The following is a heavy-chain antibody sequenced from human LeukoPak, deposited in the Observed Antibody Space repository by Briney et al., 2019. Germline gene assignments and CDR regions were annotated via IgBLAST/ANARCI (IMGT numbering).Heavy chain of an antibody. Sequence: ASVKVSCKASGYTFTSYYMHWVRQAPGQGLGWMGIINPGGGSTSYAQKFQGRVTMTRDTSTSTVYMELSSLRSEDTAVYYCAREVAYCGGDARRRCHFDYWGQGTLVAVSS. D-gene: IGHD2-21*02. CDR2: INPGGGST. CDR1: GYTFTSYY. V-gene: IGHV1-46*01. J-gene: IGHJ4*02. CDR3: AREVAYCGGDARRRCHFDY.